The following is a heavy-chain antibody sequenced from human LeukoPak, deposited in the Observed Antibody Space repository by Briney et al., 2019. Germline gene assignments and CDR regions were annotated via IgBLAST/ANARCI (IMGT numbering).Heavy chain of an antibody. Sequence: SDTLSLTCTVSGGSITSYYWSWIRQPPGKGLEWIGYIYSSGSTNYNTSLKSRVTILVDPSKNQFSLRLSSVTAADTAVYYCARFTYDDHGKNHYLDYWGRGNLVTVSS. V-gene: IGHV4-59*08. CDR2: IYSSGST. J-gene: IGHJ4*02. D-gene: IGHD4-17*01. CDR1: GGSITSYY. CDR3: ARFTYDDHGKNHYLDY.